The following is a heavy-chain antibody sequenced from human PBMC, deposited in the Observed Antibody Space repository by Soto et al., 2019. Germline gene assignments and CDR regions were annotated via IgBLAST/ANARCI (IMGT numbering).Heavy chain of an antibody. CDR3: ARGYDYIWGSYRSGYFDY. Sequence: QVQLVQSGAEVKKPGASVKVSCKASGYTFTSYGISWVRQAPGQGLEWMGWISAYNGNTNYAQKLQGRVTMNTDTSPSTAYMELRSLRSYDPAVYYWARGYDYIWGSYRSGYFDYWGQGTLVTVSS. V-gene: IGHV1-18*01. CDR2: ISAYNGNT. D-gene: IGHD3-16*02. CDR1: GYTFTSYG. J-gene: IGHJ4*02.